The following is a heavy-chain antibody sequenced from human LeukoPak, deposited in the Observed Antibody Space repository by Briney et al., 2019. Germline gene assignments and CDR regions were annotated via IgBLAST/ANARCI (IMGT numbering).Heavy chain of an antibody. CDR2: IRSKPYGGTT. D-gene: IGHD3-3*01. J-gene: IGHJ4*02. CDR1: GFTFCDYV. CDR3: TRGSDSIFGVARDGFDY. V-gene: IGHV3-49*03. Sequence: GGSLRLSCTTSGFTFCDYVVSWFRQAPGKGLEWVGFIRSKPYGGTTEYAASVKGRFTISRDDSKSIAYLQMNSLKTEDTAVYYCTRGSDSIFGVARDGFDYWGQGTLVTVSS.